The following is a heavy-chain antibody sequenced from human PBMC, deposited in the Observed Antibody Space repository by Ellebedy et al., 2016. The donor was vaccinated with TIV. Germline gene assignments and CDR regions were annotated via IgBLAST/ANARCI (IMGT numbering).Heavy chain of an antibody. CDR1: GGSISSSSYY. CDR2: IYYSGST. Sequence: SETLSLTXTVSGGSISSSSYYWGWIRQPPGKGLEWIGSIYYSGSTYYNPSLKSRVTISVDTSKNQFSLKLSSVTAADTAVYYCAREFMVRGAYGGWGQGTLVTVSS. CDR3: AREFMVRGAYGG. J-gene: IGHJ4*02. V-gene: IGHV4-39*07. D-gene: IGHD3-10*01.